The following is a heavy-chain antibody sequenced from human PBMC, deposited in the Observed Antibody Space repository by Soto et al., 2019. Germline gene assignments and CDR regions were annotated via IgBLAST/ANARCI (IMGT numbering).Heavy chain of an antibody. CDR2: ITNTGGAT. CDR3: ARNPRSDIFGVRTIVENWLDL. J-gene: IGHJ5*02. D-gene: IGHD3-3*02. Sequence: XGSLRLSCAASGFNFDNFGMSWVRQAPGKGLQWVSSITNTGGATYHTDSVKGRFIVSRDNSKNVMFLLMRGPGVDDTALYFCARNPRSDIFGVRTIVENWLDLWGRGTLVTVSS. CDR1: GFNFDNFG. V-gene: IGHV3-23*01.